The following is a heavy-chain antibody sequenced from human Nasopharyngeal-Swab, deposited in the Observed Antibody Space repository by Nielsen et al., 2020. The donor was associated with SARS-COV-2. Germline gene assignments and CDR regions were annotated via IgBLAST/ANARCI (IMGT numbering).Heavy chain of an antibody. CDR3: ARAFDLNWKGGMDV. Sequence: GESLKISCAASGFTFSSYDMHWVRQATGKGPEWVSAIGTAGDTYYPGSVKGRFTISRENAKNSLYLQMNSLRAGGTAVYYCARAFDLNWKGGMDVWGQGTTVTVSS. D-gene: IGHD1-1*01. CDR1: GFTFSSYD. CDR2: IGTAGDT. J-gene: IGHJ6*02. V-gene: IGHV3-13*01.